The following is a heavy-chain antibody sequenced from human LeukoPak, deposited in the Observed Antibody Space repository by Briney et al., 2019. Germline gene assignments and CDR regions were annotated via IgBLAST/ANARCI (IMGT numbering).Heavy chain of an antibody. CDR1: GGSISSSNW. Sequence: PSETLSLTCAVSGGSISSSNWWSWVRQPPGKGLEWIGEIYHSGSTNYNPSLKSRVTISVDTSKNQFSLKLSSVTAADTAVYYCARDRDTAMVTYYFDYWGQGTLVTVSS. CDR2: IYHSGST. CDR3: ARDRDTAMVTYYFDY. V-gene: IGHV4-4*02. D-gene: IGHD5-18*01. J-gene: IGHJ4*02.